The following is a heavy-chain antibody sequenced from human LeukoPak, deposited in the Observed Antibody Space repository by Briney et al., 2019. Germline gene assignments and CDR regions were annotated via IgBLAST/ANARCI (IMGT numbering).Heavy chain of an antibody. D-gene: IGHD3-10*01. V-gene: IGHV1-2*02. CDR3: ARDVLLWFGELSGAFDI. CDR2: INPNSGGT. Sequence: ASVKVSCKASGYTFTGYYMHLVRQAPGQGLEWMGWINPNSGGTNYAQKFQGRVTMTRDTSISTAYMELSRLRSDDTAVYYCARDVLLWFGELSGAFDIWGQGTMVTVSS. CDR1: GYTFTGYY. J-gene: IGHJ3*02.